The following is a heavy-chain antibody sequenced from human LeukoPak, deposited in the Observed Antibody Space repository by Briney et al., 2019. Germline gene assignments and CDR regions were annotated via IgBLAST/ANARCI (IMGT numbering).Heavy chain of an antibody. CDR1: GGSISSSSYY. V-gene: IGHV4-39*01. CDR2: IYYSGST. D-gene: IGHD1-26*01. J-gene: IGHJ5*02. CDR3: ARLVGIVGPRTDP. Sequence: SETLSLTCTVSGGSISSSSYYWGWIRQPPGKGLEWIGSIYYSGSTYYNPSLKSRVTISVDTSKNQFSLKLSSVTAADTAVYYCARLVGIVGPRTDPWGQGTLVTVSS.